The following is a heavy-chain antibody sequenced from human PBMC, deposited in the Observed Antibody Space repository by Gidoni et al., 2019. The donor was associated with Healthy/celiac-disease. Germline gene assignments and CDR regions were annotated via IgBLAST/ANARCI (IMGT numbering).Heavy chain of an antibody. CDR3: AKGSSGYAYYYYYYMDV. Sequence: QVQLVQSGAEVKKPGASVKVSCTASGYTFTGSYMHWVRQAPGQGLEWMGWINPNSGGTNYAQKFQGRVTMTRDTSISTAYMELSRLRSDDTAVYYCAKGSSGYAYYYYYYMDVWGKGTTVTVSS. CDR1: GYTFTGSY. V-gene: IGHV1-2*02. J-gene: IGHJ6*03. D-gene: IGHD3-22*01. CDR2: INPNSGGT.